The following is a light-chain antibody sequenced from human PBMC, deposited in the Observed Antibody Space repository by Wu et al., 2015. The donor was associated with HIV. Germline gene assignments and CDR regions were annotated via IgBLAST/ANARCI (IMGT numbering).Light chain of an antibody. V-gene: IGKV3-20*01. Sequence: EIVLTQSPGTLSLSPGERATLSCRGSQSVSSSYLAWYQQKPGQAPRLLIYGASSRATGIPDRFSGSGSGTDFTLTISRLEPEDFAVYFCHHCGSSPHSFGQGTKLEIK. CDR1: QSVSSSY. CDR3: HHCGSSPHS. J-gene: IGKJ2*03. CDR2: GAS.